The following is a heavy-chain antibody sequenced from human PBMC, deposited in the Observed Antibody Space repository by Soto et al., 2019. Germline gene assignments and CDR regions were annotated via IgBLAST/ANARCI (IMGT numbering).Heavy chain of an antibody. Sequence: QVQLQESGPGLVKPSGTLSLTCAVSGASISRAYWWSWVRQPPGKGLEWIGDIYHRGSTHYDPSLQSRVTISLDESKTQSSLPLTSVTAADTAVSCCASRVVIALDVWGQGTTVTVSS. V-gene: IGHV4-4*01. D-gene: IGHD3-3*01. CDR3: ASRVVIALDV. CDR1: GASISRAYW. CDR2: IYHRGST. J-gene: IGHJ6*02.